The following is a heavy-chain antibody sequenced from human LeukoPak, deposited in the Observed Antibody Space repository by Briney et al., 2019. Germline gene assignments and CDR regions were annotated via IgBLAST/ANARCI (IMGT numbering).Heavy chain of an antibody. CDR2: TNPNSGNT. CDR3: ARRNTAMVAGLDY. Sequence: ASVKVSCKASGYTFTTYDINWVRQATGQGLEWMGWTNPNSGNTGYAQKFQGRVTMTRNTSISTAFMELSGLRSEDTAVYFCARRNTAMVAGLDYWGQGSLVTVSS. CDR1: GYTFTTYD. V-gene: IGHV1-8*01. D-gene: IGHD5-18*01. J-gene: IGHJ4*02.